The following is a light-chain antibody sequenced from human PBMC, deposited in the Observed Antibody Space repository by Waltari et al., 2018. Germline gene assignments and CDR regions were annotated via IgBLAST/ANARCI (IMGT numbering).Light chain of an antibody. CDR3: QQRTKWPLT. J-gene: IGKJ4*01. V-gene: IGKV3-11*01. Sequence: EIVLTQSPATLSLSAGERATLSCRASHIVGNNLAWYQKRPGQAPRPLIYDAVDRATGGPARVSGSGSGTECTLTSSSLEPEDFAVYCCQQRTKWPLTFGGGTKVEI. CDR2: DAV. CDR1: HIVGNN.